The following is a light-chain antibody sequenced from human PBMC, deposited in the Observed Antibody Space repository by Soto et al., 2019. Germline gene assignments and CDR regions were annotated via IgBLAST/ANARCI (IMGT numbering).Light chain of an antibody. Sequence: QSVLTQPPSVSGAPGQRVTISCTGSSSNIGAHYDVHWYQQLPGTAPKLLIYGNSNRPSGVPDRFSVSKSGTSASLAISGLRSEDEADYYCAAWDDNLSGWVFGGGTKLTVL. CDR2: GNS. CDR1: SSNIGAHYD. J-gene: IGLJ3*02. V-gene: IGLV1-40*01. CDR3: AAWDDNLSGWV.